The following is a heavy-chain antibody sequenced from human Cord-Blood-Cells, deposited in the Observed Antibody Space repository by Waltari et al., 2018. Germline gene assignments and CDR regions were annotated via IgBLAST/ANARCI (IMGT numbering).Heavy chain of an antibody. Sequence: QVQLQLLGAGLLMPSETLSLTGAVYGRSFSRHYWNWIRPPPGKGLEWIGEINHSGSTNYNPSLKSRVTISVDTSKNQFSLKLSSVTAADTAVYYCARGRRYYYYYGMDVWGQGTTVTVSS. J-gene: IGHJ6*02. V-gene: IGHV4-34*01. CDR3: ARGRRYYYYYGMDV. CDR1: GRSFSRHY. CDR2: INHSGST.